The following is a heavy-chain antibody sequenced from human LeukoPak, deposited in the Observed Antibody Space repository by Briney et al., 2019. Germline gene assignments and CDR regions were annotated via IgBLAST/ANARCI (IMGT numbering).Heavy chain of an antibody. D-gene: IGHD6-6*01. CDR2: ISPGDSNI. V-gene: IGHV5-51*01. CDR1: GYNFANYW. Sequence: GESLKISCKGSGYNFANYWIGWVRQMPEKGLEWMGIISPGDSNITYSPSFQGQVTISADKSISTAYLQWSSLKASGTAIYYCARRRGSSSLDYWGQGTLVAVSS. J-gene: IGHJ4*02. CDR3: ARRRGSSSLDY.